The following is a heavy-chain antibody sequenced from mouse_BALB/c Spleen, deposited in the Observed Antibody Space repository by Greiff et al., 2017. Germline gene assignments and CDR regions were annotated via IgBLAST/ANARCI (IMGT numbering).Heavy chain of an antibody. CDR3: ARGDWDAAWFAY. CDR2: IRNKANGYTT. D-gene: IGHD4-1*01. J-gene: IGHJ3*01. CDR1: GFTFTDYY. V-gene: IGHV7-3*02. Sequence: EVQRVESGGGLVQPGGSLRLSCATSGFTFTDYYMSWVRQPPGKALEWLGFIRNKANGYTTEYSASVKGRFTISRDNSQSILYLQMNTLRAEDSATYYCARGDWDAAWFAYWGQGTLVTVSA.